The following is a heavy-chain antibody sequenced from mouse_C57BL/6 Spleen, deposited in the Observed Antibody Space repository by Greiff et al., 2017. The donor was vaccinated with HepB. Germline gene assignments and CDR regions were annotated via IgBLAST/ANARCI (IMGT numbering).Heavy chain of an antibody. CDR1: GYAFSSSW. Sequence: VKLMESGPELVKPGASVKISCKASGYAFSSSWMNWVKQRPGKGLEWIGRIYPGDGDTNYNGKFKGKATLTADKSSSTAYMQLSSLTSEDSAVYFCARWATVVATDYWGQGTTLTVSS. CDR2: IYPGDGDT. CDR3: ARWATVVATDY. V-gene: IGHV1-82*01. D-gene: IGHD1-1*01. J-gene: IGHJ2*01.